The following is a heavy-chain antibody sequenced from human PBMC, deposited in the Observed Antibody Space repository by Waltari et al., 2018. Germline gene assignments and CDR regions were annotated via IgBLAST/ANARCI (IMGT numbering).Heavy chain of an antibody. CDR3: ARGYLGYRPGGGGFDY. CDR1: GFTCSSYR. Sequence: EVQLVESGGGLVKPGGSMRLSCAASGFTCSSYRMKWVRQAPGKWLVWVSSSSSSCSYIYYADSVKGRFTISRDNAKNSLYLQMNSLRAEDTAVYYCARGYLGYRPGGGGFDYWGQGTLVTVSS. J-gene: IGHJ4*02. CDR2: SSSSCSYI. D-gene: IGHD5-18*01. V-gene: IGHV3-21*01.